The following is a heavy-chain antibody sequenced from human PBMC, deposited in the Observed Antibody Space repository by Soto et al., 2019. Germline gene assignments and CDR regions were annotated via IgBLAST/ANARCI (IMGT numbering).Heavy chain of an antibody. CDR1: GYTFTGYY. Sequence: GASVKVSCKASGYTFTGYYMHWVRQAPGQGLEWMGWINPNSGGTNYAQKFQGWVTMTRDTSISTAYMELSRLRSDDTAVYYCARGPYYYDTGAFDIWGQGTMVTLSS. CDR3: ARGPYYYDTGAFDI. D-gene: IGHD3-22*01. J-gene: IGHJ3*02. V-gene: IGHV1-2*04. CDR2: INPNSGGT.